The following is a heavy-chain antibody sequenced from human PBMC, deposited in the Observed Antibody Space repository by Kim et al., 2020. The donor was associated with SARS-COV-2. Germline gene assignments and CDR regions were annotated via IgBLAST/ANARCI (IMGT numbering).Heavy chain of an antibody. CDR3: TTGLVYRVRGIVNDY. Sequence: ARVKDRFTISRDDSREKLYLQMNSLTPEDTAVYFCTTGLVYRVRGIVNDYWGQGTLVTVSS. V-gene: IGHV3-15*01. J-gene: IGHJ4*02. D-gene: IGHD3-10*01.